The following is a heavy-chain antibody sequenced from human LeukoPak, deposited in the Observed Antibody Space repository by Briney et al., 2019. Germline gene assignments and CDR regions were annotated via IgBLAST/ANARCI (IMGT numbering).Heavy chain of an antibody. V-gene: IGHV4-59*01. CDR1: DGSIRSYY. J-gene: IGHJ4*02. Sequence: PETLSLTCTVSDGSIRSYYWSWIRQPPGKGLEWIGYMYYSGITNYNPSLKSRVTISVDTSKNQFSLKLSTVTAADTAVYYCARHSSGSSPWVHLDYWGQGTLVTVSS. CDR3: ARHSSGSSPWVHLDY. CDR2: MYYSGIT. D-gene: IGHD3-10*01.